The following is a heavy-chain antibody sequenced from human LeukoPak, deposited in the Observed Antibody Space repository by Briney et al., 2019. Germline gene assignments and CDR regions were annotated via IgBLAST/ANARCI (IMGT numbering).Heavy chain of an antibody. V-gene: IGHV1-46*01. Sequence: ASVTVSCKASGYSLTTYYMHWVRQAPGQGLEWMAIINPSGGSTNYAQKFQGRVSITRDTSATTVYMDLSSLRSEDTAVYYCARDGVVGTGIAFDIWGQGTMVTVSS. CDR3: ARDGVVGTGIAFDI. J-gene: IGHJ3*02. D-gene: IGHD7-27*01. CDR1: GYSLTTYY. CDR2: INPSGGST.